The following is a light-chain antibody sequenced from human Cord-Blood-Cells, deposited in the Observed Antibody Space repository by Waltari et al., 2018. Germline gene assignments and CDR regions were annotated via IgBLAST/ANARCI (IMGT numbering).Light chain of an antibody. Sequence: QSALTQPASVSGSPGQSITISCTGTSSDVGGYNYLSWYHQHPGKAPKPMIYDISNRPSGVSNRFSGSKSGNTASLTISGLQAEDEADYYCSSYTSSSTWVFGGGTKLTVL. CDR2: DIS. CDR1: SSDVGGYNY. CDR3: SSYTSSSTWV. V-gene: IGLV2-14*03. J-gene: IGLJ3*02.